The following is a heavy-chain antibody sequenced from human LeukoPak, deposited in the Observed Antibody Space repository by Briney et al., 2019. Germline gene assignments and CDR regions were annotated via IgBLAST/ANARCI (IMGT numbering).Heavy chain of an antibody. J-gene: IGHJ4*02. Sequence: GGSLRLSCAASGFTFSSYGMTWVRQAPGKGLEWVSAISASGGSTYYADSVKGRFTISRDNSKNTLYLQMNSLRAEDTAVYYCAKVVIVPAVIYFDYWGQGTLVTVSS. D-gene: IGHD2-2*01. V-gene: IGHV3-23*01. CDR2: ISASGGST. CDR1: GFTFSSYG. CDR3: AKVVIVPAVIYFDY.